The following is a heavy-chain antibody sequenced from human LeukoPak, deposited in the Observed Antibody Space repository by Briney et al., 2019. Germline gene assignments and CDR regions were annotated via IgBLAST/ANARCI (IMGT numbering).Heavy chain of an antibody. V-gene: IGHV4-4*07. CDR1: GASISTYY. D-gene: IGHD6-19*01. CDR3: ARDGSSGWYGGYFDY. J-gene: IGHJ4*02. CDR2: IYTIGSP. Sequence: PSQTLSPACPVAGASISTYYSGWVRQPAGGGLEWIGRIYTIGSPNYNPSLKSRVTMSGDTSKNQFSLKVTSVTAADTAVYYCARDGSSGWYGGYFDYWGQGTLVTVSS.